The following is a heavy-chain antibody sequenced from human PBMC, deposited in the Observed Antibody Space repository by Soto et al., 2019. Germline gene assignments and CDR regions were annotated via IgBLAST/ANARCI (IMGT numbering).Heavy chain of an antibody. V-gene: IGHV4-59*01. CDR1: LGSITGYY. J-gene: IGHJ4*02. D-gene: IGHD7-27*01. CDR3: ARERTPRTGFDY. Sequence: QVQLQESGPGLVKPSETLSLTCTVSLGSITGYYWSWIRQSPGKGLEWIGCSYYTGATNYNPSLKSRVTISVVTSKNQFSLTLSYATAADTAVYYCARERTPRTGFDYWGQGTLVTVSS. CDR2: SYYTGAT.